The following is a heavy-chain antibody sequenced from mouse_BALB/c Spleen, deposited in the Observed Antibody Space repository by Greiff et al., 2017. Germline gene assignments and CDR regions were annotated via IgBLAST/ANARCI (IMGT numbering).Heavy chain of an antibody. CDR1: GFNIKDTY. Sequence: EVKLVESGAELVKPGASVKLSCTASGFNIKDTYMHWVKQRPEQGLEWIGRIDPANGNTKYDPKFQGKATITADTSSNTAYLQLSSLTSEDTAVYYCAMISDLEDYFDYWGQGTTLTVSS. V-gene: IGHV14-3*02. CDR2: IDPANGNT. D-gene: IGHD2-4*01. J-gene: IGHJ2*01. CDR3: AMISDLEDYFDY.